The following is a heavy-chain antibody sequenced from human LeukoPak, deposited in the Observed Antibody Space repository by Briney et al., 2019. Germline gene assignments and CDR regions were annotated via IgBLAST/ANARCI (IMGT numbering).Heavy chain of an antibody. J-gene: IGHJ1*01. CDR1: GGTFSSYA. Sequence: SVTVSCTASGGTFSSYAISWVRQAPGQGLESMGGIIPIFGTANYAQKFQGRVTITADESTSTAYMELSSLRSEDTAVYYCARVTDSSAEYFQHWGQGTLVTVSS. CDR2: IIPIFGTA. CDR3: ARVTDSSAEYFQH. D-gene: IGHD3-3*01. V-gene: IGHV1-69*13.